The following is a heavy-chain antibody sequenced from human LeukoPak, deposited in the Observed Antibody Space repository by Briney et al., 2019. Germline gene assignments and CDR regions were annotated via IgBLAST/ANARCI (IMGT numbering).Heavy chain of an antibody. J-gene: IGHJ5*02. V-gene: IGHV1-24*01. Sequence: ASVKVSCEVSGYTLTELSMHWVRQAPGKGLEWMGGFDPEDGETIYAQKFQGRVTMTEDTSTDTAYMELSSLRSEDTAVYYCATLTTVTTGWFDPWGQGTLVTVSS. D-gene: IGHD4-17*01. CDR3: ATLTTVTTGWFDP. CDR1: GYTLTELS. CDR2: FDPEDGET.